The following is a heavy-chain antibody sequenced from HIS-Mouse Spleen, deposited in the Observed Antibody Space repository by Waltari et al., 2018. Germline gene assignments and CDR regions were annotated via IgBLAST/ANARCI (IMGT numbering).Heavy chain of an antibody. D-gene: IGHD6-13*01. V-gene: IGHV4-39*07. Sequence: QLQLQESGPGLVKPSATLSLTCPVSGGSLSSRSYSWGWIRQPPGKGLEWIGSIYYSGSTYYNPSLKSRVTISVDTSKNQFSLKLSSVTAADTAVYYCAREIPYSSSWYDWYFDLWGRGTLVTVSS. J-gene: IGHJ2*01. CDR3: AREIPYSSSWYDWYFDL. CDR1: GGSLSSRSYS. CDR2: IYYSGST.